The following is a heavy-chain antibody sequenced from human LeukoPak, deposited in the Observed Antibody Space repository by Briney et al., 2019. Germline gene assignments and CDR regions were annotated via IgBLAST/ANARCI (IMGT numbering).Heavy chain of an antibody. CDR3: AKDHCSSTTCYGSPGY. CDR2: IRYDGSNK. Sequence: PGGSLRLSCAASGFTFSSYGIHWVRQAPGKGPEWVAFIRYDGSNKYYADSVKGRFTISRDNSKNTLYLQMNSLRAEDTAVYYCAKDHCSSTTCYGSPGYWGQGTLVTVSS. J-gene: IGHJ4*02. CDR1: GFTFSSYG. D-gene: IGHD2-2*01. V-gene: IGHV3-30*02.